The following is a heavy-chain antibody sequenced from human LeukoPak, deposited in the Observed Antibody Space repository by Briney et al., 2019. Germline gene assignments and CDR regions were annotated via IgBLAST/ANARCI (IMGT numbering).Heavy chain of an antibody. D-gene: IGHD3-10*01. J-gene: IGHJ4*02. V-gene: IGHV4-39*01. CDR1: GGSITSSSFL. Sequence: SETLSLTCTVSGGSITSSSFLWGWIRQPPGKGLEWIATIYYAGGSYYNPSLKSRVTISIDTANNQFSLKLSSVTAADTAVYYCASHGPDYLTAGSYLDYWGQGTLVTVSS. CDR3: ASHGPDYLTAGSYLDY. CDR2: IYYAGGS.